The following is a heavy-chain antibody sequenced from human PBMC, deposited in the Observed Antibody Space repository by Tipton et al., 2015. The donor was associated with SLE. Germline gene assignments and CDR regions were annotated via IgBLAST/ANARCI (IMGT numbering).Heavy chain of an antibody. J-gene: IGHJ6*04. CDR1: GFTLSSHA. V-gene: IGHV3-23*03. Sequence: GSLRLSCAASGFTLSSHAMSWVRQGPGKGLEWVSVIYAGGSSTYYADSVKGRFSISRDNSKNTLFLQMDSLRAEDTAVYYCARVYSTTWFRCLDVWGKGTTVAVSS. CDR3: ARVYSTTWFRCLDV. D-gene: IGHD2/OR15-2a*01. CDR2: IYAGGSST.